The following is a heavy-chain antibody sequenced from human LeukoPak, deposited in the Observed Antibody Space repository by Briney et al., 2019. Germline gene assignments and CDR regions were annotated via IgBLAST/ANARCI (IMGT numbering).Heavy chain of an antibody. Sequence: SETLSLTCTVSGGSISSDYWSWIRQPAGKGLEWIGRIYTSGSTNYNPSLKSRVTMSVDTSKNQFSLKLSSVTAADTAVYYCAREGYYDSSGYYSIWGQGTLVTVSS. CDR1: GGSISSDY. J-gene: IGHJ4*02. D-gene: IGHD3-22*01. V-gene: IGHV4-4*07. CDR2: IYTSGST. CDR3: AREGYYDSSGYYSI.